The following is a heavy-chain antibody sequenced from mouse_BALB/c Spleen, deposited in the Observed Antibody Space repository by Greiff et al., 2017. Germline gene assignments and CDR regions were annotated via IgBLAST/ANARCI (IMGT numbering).Heavy chain of an antibody. CDR3: ARKLGYAMDY. V-gene: IGHV5-6-3*01. J-gene: IGHJ4*01. CDR2: INSNGGST. Sequence: EVMLVESGGGLVQPGGSLKLSCAASGFTFSSYGMSWVRQTPDKRLELVATINSNGGSTYYPDSVKGRFTISRDNAKNTLYLQMSSLKSEDTAMYYCARKLGYAMDYWGQGTSVTVSS. D-gene: IGHD4-1*01. CDR1: GFTFSSYG.